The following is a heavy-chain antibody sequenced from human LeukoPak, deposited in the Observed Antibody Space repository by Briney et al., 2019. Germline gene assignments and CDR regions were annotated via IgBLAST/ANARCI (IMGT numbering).Heavy chain of an antibody. V-gene: IGHV3-30*02. CDR3: ARDKGGQDIVVVPAAMDV. CDR1: GFTFSSYG. CDR2: IRYDGSNK. D-gene: IGHD2-2*01. J-gene: IGHJ6*03. Sequence: GGSLRLSCAASGFTFSSYGMHWVRQAPGKGLEWVAFIRYDGSNKYYADSVKGRFTISRDNSKNTLYLQMNSLRAEDTAVYYCARDKGGQDIVVVPAAMDVWGKGTTVTVSS.